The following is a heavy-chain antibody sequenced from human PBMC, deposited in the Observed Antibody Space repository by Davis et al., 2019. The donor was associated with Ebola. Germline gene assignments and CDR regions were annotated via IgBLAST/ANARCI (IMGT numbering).Heavy chain of an antibody. J-gene: IGHJ6*02. CDR1: GYTFTNYD. CDR2: MNPKSGST. Sequence: AASVKVSCKASGYTFTNYDINWVRQATGQGLEWMGWMNPKSGSTGYAQKFQGRVTMTEDTSTDTAYMELSSLRSEDTAVYYCATGSYCTNGVCYSRGGMDVWGQGTTVTVSS. CDR3: ATGSYCTNGVCYSRGGMDV. V-gene: IGHV1-8*01. D-gene: IGHD2-8*01.